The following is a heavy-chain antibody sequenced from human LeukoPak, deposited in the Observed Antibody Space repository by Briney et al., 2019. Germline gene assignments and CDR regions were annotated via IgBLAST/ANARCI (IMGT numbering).Heavy chain of an antibody. CDR1: GGSISSSSYY. J-gene: IGHJ5*02. V-gene: IGHV4-39*06. Sequence: AETLSLTCTVSGGSISSSSYYWGWIRQPPGKGLEWVGSIYYSGSTYYNPYLKSPVTIPVSAAKNQSEMKLSSGTAADTAVYYWAKPGARRTSFKADHWFDTWGQGTQATVS. CDR2: IYYSGST. D-gene: IGHD2-2*01. CDR3: AKPGARRTSFKADHWFDT.